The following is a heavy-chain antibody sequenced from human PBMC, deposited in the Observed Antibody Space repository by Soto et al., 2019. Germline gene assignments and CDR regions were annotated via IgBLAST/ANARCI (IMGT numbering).Heavy chain of an antibody. J-gene: IGHJ4*02. Sequence: QVQLQQWGAGLLKPSETLSLTCAVYCGSFSGYYWSWIRQPPGKGLEWNGENNHSGSTNYNPSLKSRVNMSVDTSKNQFSLKLSSVTAADTAVYYCARTSRFDCWGQGTLVTVSS. CDR2: NNHSGST. CDR1: CGSFSGYY. V-gene: IGHV4-34*01. D-gene: IGHD6-6*01. CDR3: ARTSRFDC.